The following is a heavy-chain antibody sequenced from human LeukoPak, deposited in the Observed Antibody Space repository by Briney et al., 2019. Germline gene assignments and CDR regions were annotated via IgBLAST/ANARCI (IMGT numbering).Heavy chain of an antibody. D-gene: IGHD2-8*02. Sequence: ASVKVSCKASGYTFTSYDINWVRQATGQGLEWMGWMNPNSGNTGYAQKFQGRVTMTRNTSISTAYMEPSSLRSEDTAVYYCARGPPGGYYMDVWGKGTTVTVSS. CDR2: MNPNSGNT. V-gene: IGHV1-8*01. CDR3: ARGPPGGYYMDV. J-gene: IGHJ6*03. CDR1: GYTFTSYD.